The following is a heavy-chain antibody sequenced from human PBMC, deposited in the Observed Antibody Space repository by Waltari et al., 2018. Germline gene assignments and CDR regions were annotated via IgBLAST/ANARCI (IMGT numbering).Heavy chain of an antibody. CDR3: ASGMSLGYCSGGSCPFDP. D-gene: IGHD2-15*01. V-gene: IGHV1-69*06. CDR1: GGTFSSSA. CDR2: IIPIFGTA. Sequence: HVQLVQSGAEVKKPGSSVNVSCKASGGTFSSSAISWVRQAPGPGLEWMGRIIPIFGTANYAQKFQGRVTITADKSTSTAYMELSSLRSEDTAVYYCASGMSLGYCSGGSCPFDPWGQGTLVTVSS. J-gene: IGHJ5*02.